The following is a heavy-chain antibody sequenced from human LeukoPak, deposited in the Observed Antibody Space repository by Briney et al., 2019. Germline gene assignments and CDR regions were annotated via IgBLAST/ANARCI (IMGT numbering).Heavy chain of an antibody. J-gene: IGHJ4*02. Sequence: SETLSLTCTVSGGSISSSSYYWSWIRQPPGKGLEWIGEINHSGSTNYNPSLKSRVTISVDTPKNQFSLKLSSVTAADTAVYYCARSHPYYYDSSGYYRNWGQGTLVTVSS. CDR2: INHSGST. CDR1: GGSISSSSYY. D-gene: IGHD3-22*01. V-gene: IGHV4-39*07. CDR3: ARSHPYYYDSSGYYRN.